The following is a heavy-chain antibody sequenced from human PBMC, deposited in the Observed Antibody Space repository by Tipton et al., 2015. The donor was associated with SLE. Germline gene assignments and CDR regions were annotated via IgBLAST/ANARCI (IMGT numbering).Heavy chain of an antibody. CDR2: IYYSGST. J-gene: IGHJ5*02. CDR3: ARRGVVSRFDP. V-gene: IGHV4-59*01. Sequence: LRLSCSVSGGSISGYSWSWVRQPPGKGLEWIGYIYYSGSTNYNPSLKSRVTISLDTSKNQFSLKLSSVTAADTAVYYCARRGVVSRFDPWGQGTLVTVSS. CDR1: GGSISGYS. D-gene: IGHD2-8*02.